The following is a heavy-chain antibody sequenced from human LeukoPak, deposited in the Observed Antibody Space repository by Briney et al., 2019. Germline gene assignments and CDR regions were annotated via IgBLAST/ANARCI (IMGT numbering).Heavy chain of an antibody. Sequence: PERSLRLSCAASGFTLSSYWMHWVRQVPGKGLVWVSRINTDGSSTTYADSVKGRFTISRDNTENTLYLQMSSLRAEDTAVYYCAREWKKTGAFDHWGQGTLVTVSS. CDR2: INTDGSST. V-gene: IGHV3-74*01. CDR3: AREWKKTGAFDH. D-gene: IGHD1-1*01. J-gene: IGHJ4*02. CDR1: GFTLSSYW.